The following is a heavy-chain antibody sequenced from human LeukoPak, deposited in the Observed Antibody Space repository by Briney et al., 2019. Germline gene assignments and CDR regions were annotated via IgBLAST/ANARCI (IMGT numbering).Heavy chain of an antibody. Sequence: GGSLRLSCAASGFTVSSNYMSWVRQAPGKGLEWVSVLYSGGNTYYADSVKGRFTISRDNAKNSLYLQMNSLRAEDTAVYYCARDQSDAFDIWGQGTMVTVSS. CDR3: ARDQSDAFDI. J-gene: IGHJ3*02. V-gene: IGHV3-53*01. CDR1: GFTVSSNY. CDR2: LYSGGNT.